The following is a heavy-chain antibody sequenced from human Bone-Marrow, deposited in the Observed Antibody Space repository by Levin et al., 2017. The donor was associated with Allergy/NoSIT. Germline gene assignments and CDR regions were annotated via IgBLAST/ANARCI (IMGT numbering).Heavy chain of an antibody. Sequence: GESLKISCKTSGYDFTLYHIQWVRRAPGQGLEWMGSMNPKTGGINYAEKFQARVFMTRDTSISTAYMQLDRLTSDDTAVYFCARDDGDSAGYNWLDPWGQGTLVTV. CDR3: ARDDGDSAGYNWLDP. V-gene: IGHV1-2*02. CDR1: GYDFTLYH. D-gene: IGHD4-17*01. J-gene: IGHJ5*02. CDR2: MNPKTGGI.